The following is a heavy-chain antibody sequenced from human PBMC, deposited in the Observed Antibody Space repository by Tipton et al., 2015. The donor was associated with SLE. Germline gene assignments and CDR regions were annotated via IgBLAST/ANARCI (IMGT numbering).Heavy chain of an antibody. CDR2: ISAYNGNT. V-gene: IGHV1-18*01. CDR3: ASSYYGSGSYYKGVYYYYGMDV. CDR1: GYTFTSYG. D-gene: IGHD3-10*01. Sequence: QLVQSGAEVKMPGVSVKVSCKASGYTFTSYGISWVRQAPGQGLEWMGWISAYNGNTNYAQKLQGRVTMTTDTSTSTAYMELRSLRSDDTAVYYCASSYYGSGSYYKGVYYYYGMDVWGQGTTVTVSS. J-gene: IGHJ6*02.